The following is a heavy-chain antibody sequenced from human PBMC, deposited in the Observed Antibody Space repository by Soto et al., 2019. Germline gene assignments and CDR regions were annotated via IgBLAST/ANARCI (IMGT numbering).Heavy chain of an antibody. V-gene: IGHV1-69*13. CDR1: GGTFNSFP. Sequence: SVKVSCKASGGTFNSFPISWVRQAPGQGLEWMGGIIPIFGTTYYAQKFQGRVTITADESTSTAYMELRSLRSEDTAVYYCAREITNYGYFDYWGQGTLVTVSS. J-gene: IGHJ4*02. CDR3: AREITNYGYFDY. CDR2: IIPIFGTT. D-gene: IGHD3-10*01.